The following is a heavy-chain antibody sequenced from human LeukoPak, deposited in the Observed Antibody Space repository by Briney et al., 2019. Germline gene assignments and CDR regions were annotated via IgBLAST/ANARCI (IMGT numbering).Heavy chain of an antibody. CDR3: ARPSEATTYYFDY. V-gene: IGHV3-74*01. D-gene: IGHD5-12*01. J-gene: IGHJ4*02. CDR2: INSDGSST. CDR1: GFTFSSYW. Sequence: GGSLRLSCAASGFTFSSYWMHWVRQAPGKGLVWVSRINSDGSSTSYADSVKGRFTISRDNAQNTLYLQMNSLRAEDTAVYYCARPSEATTYYFDYWGQGTLVTVSS.